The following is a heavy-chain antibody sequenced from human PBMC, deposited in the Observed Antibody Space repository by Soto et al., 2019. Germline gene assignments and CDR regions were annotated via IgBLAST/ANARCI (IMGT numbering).Heavy chain of an antibody. CDR2: ISGSGSST. D-gene: IGHD4-17*01. CDR1: GFTFSSYT. J-gene: IGHJ4*02. Sequence: GGSLRLSCAASGFTFSSYTMSWVRQAPGKGLEWVSTISGSGSSTYYADSVRGRFTISRDNSKNTLYLQMNSLRAEDTAVYYCAKDLYGDYGATGEDWGQGTLVTVSS. CDR3: AKDLYGDYGATGED. V-gene: IGHV3-23*01.